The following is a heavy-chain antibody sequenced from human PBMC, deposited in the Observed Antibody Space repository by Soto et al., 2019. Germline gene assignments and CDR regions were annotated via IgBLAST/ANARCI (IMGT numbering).Heavy chain of an antibody. CDR2: TYYRSKWYN. D-gene: IGHD2-2*01. Sequence: SQTLSLNCAISGDSVSTNSATWAWIRQSPSRALEWLGRTYYRSKWYNDYAVSVKGRITINPDTSNNQFSLQLNSVTPDDTAVYYCARLVGNSWLDSWGQGTLVTVSS. J-gene: IGHJ5*01. CDR3: ARLVGNSWLDS. V-gene: IGHV6-1*01. CDR1: GDSVSTNSAT.